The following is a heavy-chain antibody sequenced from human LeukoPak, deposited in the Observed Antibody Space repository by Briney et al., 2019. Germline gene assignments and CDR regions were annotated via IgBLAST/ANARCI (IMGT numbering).Heavy chain of an antibody. CDR3: ARGPKITGTTLYYYYYMDV. D-gene: IGHD1-7*01. J-gene: IGHJ6*03. CDR1: GFIVSSNN. Sequence: GGSLRLSCAASGFIVSSNNMNWVRQAPGKGLEWVSVIYSGGSTYYADSVKGRFTISRDNSKNTLYLQMNSLRAEDTAVYYCARGPKITGTTLYYYYYMDVWGKGTTVTVSS. V-gene: IGHV3-53*01. CDR2: IYSGGST.